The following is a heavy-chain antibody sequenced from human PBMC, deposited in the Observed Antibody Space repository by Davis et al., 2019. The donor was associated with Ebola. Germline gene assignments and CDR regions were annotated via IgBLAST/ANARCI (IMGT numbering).Heavy chain of an antibody. V-gene: IGHV4-34*01. Sequence: SQTLSLTCAVYVGSFSGYYWSWIRPPPGKGLEWIGEINHSGSTNYNPSLKSRVTISVDTSKNQFSLKLSSVTAADTAVYYCARVRRSAAGTSRPYYYYYGMDVWGQGTTVTVSS. J-gene: IGHJ6*02. CDR2: INHSGST. CDR1: VGSFSGYY. CDR3: ARVRRSAAGTSRPYYYYYGMDV. D-gene: IGHD6-13*01.